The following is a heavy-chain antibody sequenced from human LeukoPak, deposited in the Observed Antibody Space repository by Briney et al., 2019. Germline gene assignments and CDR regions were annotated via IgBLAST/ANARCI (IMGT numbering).Heavy chain of an antibody. CDR3: ARGYCTNGVCYSPHFDY. CDR1: GGSIRSYY. J-gene: IGHJ4*02. CDR2: IYYSGGT. V-gene: IGHV4-59*01. Sequence: SETLSLTCTVSGGSIRSYYWSWIRQPPGKGLEWIGYIYYSGGTNYNPPLKSRVTISVDTSKNQFSLKLSSVTAADTAVYYCARGYCTNGVCYSPHFDYWGQGTLVTVSS. D-gene: IGHD2-8*01.